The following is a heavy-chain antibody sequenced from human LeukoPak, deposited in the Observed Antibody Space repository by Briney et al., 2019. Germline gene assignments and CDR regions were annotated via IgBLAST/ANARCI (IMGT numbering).Heavy chain of an antibody. Sequence: GGSLRLSCVASGFTFSSYWMHWVRQAPGKGLEWISYISSSGGTIYYADSVKGRFTISRDNGKNSLYLQMNSLRTEDTAVYYCARVHYNTAMVDIDYWGQGTLVTVSS. J-gene: IGHJ4*02. V-gene: IGHV3-48*04. D-gene: IGHD5-18*01. CDR2: ISSSGGTI. CDR1: GFTFSSYW. CDR3: ARVHYNTAMVDIDY.